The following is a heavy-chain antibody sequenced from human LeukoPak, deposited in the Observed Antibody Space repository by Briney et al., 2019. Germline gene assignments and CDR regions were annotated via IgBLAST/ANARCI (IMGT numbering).Heavy chain of an antibody. J-gene: IGHJ4*02. V-gene: IGHV3-23*01. D-gene: IGHD3-10*01. Sequence: PGGSLRLSCAASGFTFSSYGMSWVRQAPGKGLEWVSAISGSGGSTHYADSVKGRFTISRDNSKNTLHLQMNSLRAEDTAVYYCAKDRTRSGSRTHYYGSGSYYRLPDYWGQGTLVTVSS. CDR3: AKDRTRSGSRTHYYGSGSYYRLPDY. CDR2: ISGSGGST. CDR1: GFTFSSYG.